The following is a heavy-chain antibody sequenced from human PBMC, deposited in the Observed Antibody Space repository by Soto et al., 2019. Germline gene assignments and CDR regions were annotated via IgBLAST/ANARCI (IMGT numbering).Heavy chain of an antibody. J-gene: IGHJ4*02. CDR2: TYYRSKWFY. D-gene: IGHD3-22*01. Sequence: SQTLSLTCDISGESVSTNTATWDWIRQSPSRGLEWLGRTYYRSKWFYDYGESAKGRFTISRDNSKNTLYLQMNSLRAEDTAVYYCAKNEPIEYYDNSGNFDYWGQGTLVTVSS. V-gene: IGHV6-1*01. CDR1: GESVSTNTAT. CDR3: AKNEPIEYYDNSGNFDY.